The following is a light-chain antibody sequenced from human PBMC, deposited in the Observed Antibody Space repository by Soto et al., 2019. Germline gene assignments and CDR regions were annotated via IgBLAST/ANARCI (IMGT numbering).Light chain of an antibody. CDR2: DAS. J-gene: IGKJ1*01. V-gene: IGKV1-5*01. CDR3: QQNNSYPWT. CDR1: QSISSW. Sequence: DIQMTQSPSTLSASVGDRVTITCRASQSISSWLAWYQQKPGQAPKLLIYDASSLESGVPSRFSGSGSGTEFTLTISLLQPDDFATYYCQQNNSYPWTFGQGTKVEIK.